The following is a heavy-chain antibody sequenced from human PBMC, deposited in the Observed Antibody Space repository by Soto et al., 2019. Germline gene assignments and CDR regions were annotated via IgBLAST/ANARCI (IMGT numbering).Heavy chain of an antibody. CDR1: GFTVSSDY. J-gene: IGHJ3*02. D-gene: IGHD2-2*01. Sequence: PGGSLRLSCAASGFTVSSDYMNWVRQAPGKGLEWVSVLYTGGNTYYAASVKGRFTISRDDSKSIAYMQMNNLKTEDTAVYYCARALRYCSSTACYFAFDIWGRGTLVTVSS. V-gene: IGHV3-66*01. CDR2: LYTGGNT. CDR3: ARALRYCSSTACYFAFDI.